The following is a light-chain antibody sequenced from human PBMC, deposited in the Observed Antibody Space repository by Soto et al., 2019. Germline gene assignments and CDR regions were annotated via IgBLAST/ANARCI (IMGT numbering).Light chain of an antibody. J-gene: IGKJ1*01. CDR3: QQYKDHVWT. CDR1: QTVERW. CDR2: DVS. V-gene: IGKV1-5*01. Sequence: IQMTQSPSTLPASVGDRVTISCRASQTVERWLAWYQQKPGKAPKLLISDVSTLERGVPSRFSGSGSATEFTLTISGLQSDDFATYYCQQYKDHVWTFGQGTKV.